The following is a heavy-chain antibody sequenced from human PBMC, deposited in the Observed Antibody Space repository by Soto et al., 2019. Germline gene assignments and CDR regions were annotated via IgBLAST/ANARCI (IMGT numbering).Heavy chain of an antibody. D-gene: IGHD3-3*01. V-gene: IGHV4-39*01. CDR3: ATYTYYDFWSGYYSHSNTDNWFDP. CDR2: IYYSGST. Sequence: QLQLHESGPGLVKPSETLSLTCTVSGGSISSSSYYWGWIRQPPGKGLEWIGSIYYSGSTYYNPSLKSGVTISVDTSKNQFSLKLSSVTAADTAVYYCATYTYYDFWSGYYSHSNTDNWFDPWGQGTLVTVSS. J-gene: IGHJ5*02. CDR1: GGSISSSSYY.